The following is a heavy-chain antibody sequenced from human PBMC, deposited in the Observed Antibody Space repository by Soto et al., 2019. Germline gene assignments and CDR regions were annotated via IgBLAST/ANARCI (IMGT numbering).Heavy chain of an antibody. V-gene: IGHV3-7*01. J-gene: IGHJ6*02. CDR2: IKQDGSEK. CDR3: ARVEGYYDFWSGYYGPSWYYYGMDV. D-gene: IGHD3-3*01. Sequence: PWCSLGLSCASSGFTFSSYWMSWVRQDPGKGLEWVANIKQDGSEKYYVDSVKGRFTISRDNAKNSLYLQMNSLRAEDTAVYYCARVEGYYDFWSGYYGPSWYYYGMDVWGQGTTVTVSS. CDR1: GFTFSSYW.